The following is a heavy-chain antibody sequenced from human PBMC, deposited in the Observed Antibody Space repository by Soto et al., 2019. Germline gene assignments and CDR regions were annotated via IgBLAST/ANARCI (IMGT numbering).Heavy chain of an antibody. J-gene: IGHJ4*02. CDR2: ISGSGGST. D-gene: IGHD6-19*01. Sequence: GGSLRLSCAASGFTFSSYAMSWVRQAPGTGLEWVSAISGSGGSTYYAVSVKGRFTISRDNSKNTLYLQMNCLRAEDTAVYYCAKVVRSSGWYGPFDYWGQGTLVTVSS. V-gene: IGHV3-23*01. CDR3: AKVVRSSGWYGPFDY. CDR1: GFTFSSYA.